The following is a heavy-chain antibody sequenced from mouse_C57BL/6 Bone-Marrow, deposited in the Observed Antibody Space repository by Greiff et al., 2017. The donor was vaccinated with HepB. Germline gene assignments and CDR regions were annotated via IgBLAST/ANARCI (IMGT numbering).Heavy chain of an antibody. CDR1: GYTFTSYG. D-gene: IGHD3-1*01. CDR3: AREGHSSGLDY. Sequence: VQLQQSGAELARPGASVKLSCKASGYTFTSYGISWVKQRTGQGLEWIGEISPRSGNTYYNEKFKGKATLTADKSSSTAYMELRSLTSEDSAVYFCAREGHSSGLDYWGQGTTLTVSA. CDR2: ISPRSGNT. J-gene: IGHJ2*01. V-gene: IGHV1-81*01.